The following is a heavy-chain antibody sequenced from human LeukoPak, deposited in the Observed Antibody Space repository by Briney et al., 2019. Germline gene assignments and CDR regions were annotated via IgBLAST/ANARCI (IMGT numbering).Heavy chain of an antibody. J-gene: IGHJ4*02. Sequence: SETLSLTCTVSGYSITSGYYWGWIRQPPGKGLEWIGSLYHSGNTYYNPSLKSRVTMSVDTSKDQFSLRLSSVTAADTAVYYCARIEYYDSWSGYLGYFDYWGQGTLVTVSS. D-gene: IGHD3-3*01. CDR1: GYSITSGYY. CDR2: LYHSGNT. CDR3: ARIEYYDSWSGYLGYFDY. V-gene: IGHV4-38-2*02.